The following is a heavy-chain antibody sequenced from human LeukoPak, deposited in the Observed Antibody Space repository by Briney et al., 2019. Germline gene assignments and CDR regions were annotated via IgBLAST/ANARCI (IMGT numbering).Heavy chain of an antibody. J-gene: IGHJ3*02. CDR1: GFTFSHAW. CDR3: VTDSGHDYGDYKGAFDI. Sequence: GGSLRLSCAASGFTFSHAWMNWIRQAPGKGLEWVGRIKSKTDGGAADHAAPVKGRFTLSRDDSDNTLYLQMDSLKTEDTAMYYCVTDSGHDYGDYKGAFDIWGQGTMVTVSS. CDR2: IKSKTDGGAA. D-gene: IGHD4-17*01. V-gene: IGHV3-15*01.